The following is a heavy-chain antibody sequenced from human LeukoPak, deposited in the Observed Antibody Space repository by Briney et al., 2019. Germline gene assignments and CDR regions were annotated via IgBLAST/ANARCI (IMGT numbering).Heavy chain of an antibody. D-gene: IGHD6-6*01. CDR2: IIPIFGTA. CDR3: ARGTRRWAARRSPERYYYYMDI. V-gene: IGHV1-69*05. CDR1: GGTFSSYA. J-gene: IGHJ6*03. Sequence: GASVKVSCKASGGTFSSYAISWVRQAPGQGLEWMGGIIPIFGTANYAQKFQGRVTITTDESTSTAYMELSSLRSEDTAVYYCARGTRRWAARRSPERYYYYMDIWGKGTTVTVSS.